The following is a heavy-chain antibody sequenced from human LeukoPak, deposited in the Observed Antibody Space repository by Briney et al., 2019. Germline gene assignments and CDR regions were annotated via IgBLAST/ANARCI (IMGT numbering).Heavy chain of an antibody. V-gene: IGHV3-49*05. J-gene: IGHJ5*02. CDR1: GFTFGDYA. D-gene: IGHD3-10*01. CDR2: IRSKAYGGTT. CDR3: TPAGSGDSNP. Sequence: KPGRSLRLSCTASGFTFGDYAMSWFRQAPGKGLEWVGFIRSKAYGGTTEYAASVKGRFTISRDDSQSIAYLQMNSLKTEDTAVYYCTPAGSGDSNPWGQGTPVTVSS.